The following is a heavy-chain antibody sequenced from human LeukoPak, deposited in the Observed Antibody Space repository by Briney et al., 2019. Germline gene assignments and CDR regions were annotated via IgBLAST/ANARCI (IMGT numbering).Heavy chain of an antibody. CDR2: IYPGDSDT. CDR1: GYRFSNSW. J-gene: IGHJ3*02. Sequence: GESLKISCKGSGYRFSNSWIGWVRLMPGKGLEWMGIIYPGDSDTRYSPSFQGQVTISADKSISTAYLQWSSLKASDTAMYYCASMVRGVIHAFDIWGQGTMVTVSS. CDR3: ASMVRGVIHAFDI. D-gene: IGHD3-10*01. V-gene: IGHV5-51*01.